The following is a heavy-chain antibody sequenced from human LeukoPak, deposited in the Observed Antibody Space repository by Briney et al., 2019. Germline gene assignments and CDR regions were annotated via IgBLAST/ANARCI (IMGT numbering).Heavy chain of an antibody. V-gene: IGHV4-59*01. CDR2: IYYSGST. CDR1: GGSISSYY. J-gene: IGHJ3*02. Sequence: PSETLSLTCTVSGGSISSYYWSCIRQPPGKGLEWIGYIYYSGSTNYNPSLKSRVTISVDTSKNQFSLKLSSVTAADTAVYYCARALGAIFGAERELGACDIWGQGTMVTVSS. CDR3: ARALGAIFGAERELGACDI. D-gene: IGHD3-3*01.